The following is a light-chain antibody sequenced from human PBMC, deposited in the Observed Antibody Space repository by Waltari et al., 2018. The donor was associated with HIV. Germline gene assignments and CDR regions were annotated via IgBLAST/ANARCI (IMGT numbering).Light chain of an antibody. V-gene: IGKV3-20*01. Sequence: EIVLTQSPGTLSLSPGERATLSCRASQSVSSSYLAWYQQKPGQAPRILIYGASSRATGIPDRFSGSGSGTDFTLTISRLEPEDVAVYYCQQYGSSPWTFGQGTKVEI. CDR3: QQYGSSPWT. J-gene: IGKJ1*01. CDR2: GAS. CDR1: QSVSSSY.